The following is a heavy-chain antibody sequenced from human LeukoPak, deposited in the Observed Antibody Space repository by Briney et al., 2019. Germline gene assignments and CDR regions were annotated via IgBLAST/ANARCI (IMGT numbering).Heavy chain of an antibody. D-gene: IGHD4-17*01. V-gene: IGHV4-39*07. CDR1: GGSISSSSYY. CDR2: IYYSGST. CDR3: ARSRGGYGDYGSWFDP. J-gene: IGHJ5*02. Sequence: SETLSLTCTVSGGSISSSSYYWGWIRQPPGKGLEWIGSIYYSGSTYYNPSLKSRVTISVDKSKNQFSLKLSSVTAADTAVYYCARSRGGYGDYGSWFDPWGQGILVSVSS.